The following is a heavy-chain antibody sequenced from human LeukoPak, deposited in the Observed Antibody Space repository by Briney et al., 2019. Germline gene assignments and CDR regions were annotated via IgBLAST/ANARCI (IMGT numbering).Heavy chain of an antibody. CDR3: IKDAPNGSIDY. Sequence: AGGSLRLSCETSGFTFGDFVMHWVRQAPGKGLECVSTISWTGDKVAYAGSVKGRFTVSRDNAKNSLFLQMNSLRTDDTALYYCIKDAPNGSIDYWGQGTLVTVSS. CDR2: ISWTGDKV. CDR1: GFTFGDFV. J-gene: IGHJ4*02. D-gene: IGHD2-8*01. V-gene: IGHV3-9*01.